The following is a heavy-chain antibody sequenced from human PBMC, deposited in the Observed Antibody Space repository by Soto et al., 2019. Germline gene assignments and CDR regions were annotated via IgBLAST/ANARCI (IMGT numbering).Heavy chain of an antibody. CDR2: ISYSGST. Sequence: PSETLSLTCTVSGGSISSYYWSWIRQPPGKGLEWIGYISYSGSTNYNPSLKSRVTVSVDTSKNQFSLELSSVTAADTAVYYCARTVSGYYFDYWGQGPLVTVSS. V-gene: IGHV4-59*01. CDR3: ARTVSGYYFDY. CDR1: GGSISSYY. D-gene: IGHD5-12*01. J-gene: IGHJ4*02.